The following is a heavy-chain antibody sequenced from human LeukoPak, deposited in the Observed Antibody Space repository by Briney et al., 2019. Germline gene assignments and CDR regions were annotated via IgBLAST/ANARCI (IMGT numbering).Heavy chain of an antibody. D-gene: IGHD3-3*01. V-gene: IGHV3-48*01. CDR2: ISSSSSTI. CDR1: GFTFSSCS. Sequence: GGSLRLSCAASGFTFSSCSMNWVRQAPGKGLEWVSYISSSSSTIYYADSVKGRFTISRDNAKNSLYLQMNSLRAEDTAVYYCARESSRAYYDFWSGFYMDVWGKGTTVTVSS. CDR3: ARESSRAYYDFWSGFYMDV. J-gene: IGHJ6*03.